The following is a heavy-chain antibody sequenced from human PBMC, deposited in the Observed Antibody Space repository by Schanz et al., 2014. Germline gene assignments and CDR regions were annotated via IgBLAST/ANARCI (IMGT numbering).Heavy chain of an antibody. CDR3: AREQIMAAAGLVDY. J-gene: IGHJ4*01. CDR1: GFASSSYS. V-gene: IGHV3-48*01. D-gene: IGHD6-13*01. Sequence: QLVGSGGGLIQPGGSLRLSCTAFGFASSSYSMTWVRQAPGKGLVWVSYISSSETTISYADSVKGRFTISRDNAKSSLFLQMNSLRAEDTAVYYCAREQIMAAAGLVDYWGHGTLVTVSS. CDR2: ISSSETTI.